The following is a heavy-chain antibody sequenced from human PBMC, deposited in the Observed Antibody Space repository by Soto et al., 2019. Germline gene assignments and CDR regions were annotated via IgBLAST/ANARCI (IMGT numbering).Heavy chain of an antibody. CDR1: GFTFSDYY. V-gene: IGHV3-11*06. J-gene: IGHJ4*02. CDR3: ARATGYYHTSGSDS. D-gene: IGHD3-22*01. CDR2: ISSNSNYK. Sequence: GSLRRYCAAAGFTFSDYYMSWIRQAPGKGLEWISYISSNSNYKNHADSVRGRFTISRDNAKNSLYRQMTGLRAEDTAVYYSARATGYYHTSGSDSWGQGTLVIVSS.